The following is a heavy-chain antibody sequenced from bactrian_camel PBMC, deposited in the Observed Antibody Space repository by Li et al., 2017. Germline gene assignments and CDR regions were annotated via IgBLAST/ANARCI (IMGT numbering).Heavy chain of an antibody. J-gene: IGHJ6*01. CDR2: IDSDGST. V-gene: IGHV3S53*01. D-gene: IGHD2*01. CDR1: GYTYSSSC. CDR3: AADQREFPYCRSGYWNQKTFGC. Sequence: HVQLVESGGGSVQAGGSLRLSCAASGYTYSSSCMGWFRQVPGKEREGVAAIDSDGSTSYADSAKGRFTISRDNAKNTLFLQMNSLKPEDTAMYYCAADQREFPYCRSGYWNQKTFGCWGQGTQVTVS.